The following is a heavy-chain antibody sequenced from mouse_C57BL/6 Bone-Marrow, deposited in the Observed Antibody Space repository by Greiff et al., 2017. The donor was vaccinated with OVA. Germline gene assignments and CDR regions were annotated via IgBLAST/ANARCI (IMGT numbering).Heavy chain of an antibody. CDR1: GYTFTDYY. CDR3: ARSTTVVAHWYFDV. J-gene: IGHJ1*03. CDR2: IGPGSGST. Sequence: QVQLQQSGAELVKPGASVKISCKASGYTFTDYYINWVKQRPGQGLEWIGKIGPGSGSTYYNEKFKGKATLTADKSSSTAYMHLSSLTSEDSAVYFGARSTTVVAHWYFDVWGTGTTVTVSS. V-gene: IGHV1-77*01. D-gene: IGHD1-1*01.